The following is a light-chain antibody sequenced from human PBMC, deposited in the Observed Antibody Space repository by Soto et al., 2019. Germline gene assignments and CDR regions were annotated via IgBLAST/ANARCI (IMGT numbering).Light chain of an antibody. Sequence: EIVLTQSPGTLSLSPGERATLSCRASQSVSSSYLAWYQQKPGQAPRLLIYGASSRATGIPDRFSGSGSGTDFTLTISRLEPEDFAVYYFQQYCSSRAFGQGTKVEIK. CDR1: QSVSSSY. CDR3: QQYCSSRA. J-gene: IGKJ1*01. V-gene: IGKV3-20*01. CDR2: GAS.